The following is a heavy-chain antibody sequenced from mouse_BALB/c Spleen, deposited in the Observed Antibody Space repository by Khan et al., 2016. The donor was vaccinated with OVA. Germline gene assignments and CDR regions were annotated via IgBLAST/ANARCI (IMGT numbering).Heavy chain of an antibody. V-gene: IGHV5-6*01. Sequence: EVQLVESGGDLVKPGGSLKLSCAASGFTFSSYSMSWVRQTTDKRLEWVATISSGGDYTYYPDNVKGRFTISRDNANNTLYLQMSILKSEDTAMYYCASHLTGSFAYWGQGTLVTVSA. J-gene: IGHJ3*01. CDR2: ISSGGDYT. D-gene: IGHD4-1*01. CDR3: ASHLTGSFAY. CDR1: GFTFSSYS.